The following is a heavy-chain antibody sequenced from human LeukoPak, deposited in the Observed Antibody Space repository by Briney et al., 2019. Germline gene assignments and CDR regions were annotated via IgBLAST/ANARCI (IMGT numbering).Heavy chain of an antibody. CDR2: IKSDGSST. J-gene: IGHJ3*02. CDR1: GFTFSSYS. V-gene: IGHV3-74*01. CDR3: AKSDVLDI. Sequence: GGSLRLSCAASGFTFSSYSMHWVRQAPGKGLVWVSRIKSDGSSTSYADSVKGRFTISRDNAKTTLYLQMNSLRAEDTAVYYCAKSDVLDIWGQGTMVTVSS.